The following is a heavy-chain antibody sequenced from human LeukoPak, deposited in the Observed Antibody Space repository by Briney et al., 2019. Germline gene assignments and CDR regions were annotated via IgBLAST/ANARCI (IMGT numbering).Heavy chain of an antibody. CDR1: GFTFSSYD. CDR3: ARVALYSSGHFDY. D-gene: IGHD6-19*01. V-gene: IGHV3-13*04. CDR2: ISTAGDT. J-gene: IGHJ4*02. Sequence: GGSLRLSCAASGFTFSSYDMQWVRQATGKGLEWVSAISTAGDTYNSASVKGRFTMSRENAKNSLYLQLNSLKAGDTAVYYCARVALYSSGHFDYWGQGALVTVS.